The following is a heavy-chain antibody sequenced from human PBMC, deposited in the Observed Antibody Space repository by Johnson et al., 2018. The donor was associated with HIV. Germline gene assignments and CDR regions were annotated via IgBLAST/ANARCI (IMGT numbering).Heavy chain of an antibody. CDR1: GFTVSSNY. V-gene: IGHV3-53*05. CDR3: AGYSSSWYDAFDI. Sequence: GGLIQPGGSLRLSCAASGFTVSSNYMSWVRQAPGKGLEWVSCINWNGGIIGYADSVKGRFTITRDNAKNSLYLQMNSLRAEDTALYYCAGYSSSWYDAFDIWGQGTMVTVSS. D-gene: IGHD6-13*01. CDR2: INWNGGII. J-gene: IGHJ3*02.